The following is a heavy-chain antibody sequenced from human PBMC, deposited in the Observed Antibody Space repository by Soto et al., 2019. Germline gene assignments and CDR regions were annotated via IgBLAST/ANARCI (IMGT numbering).Heavy chain of an antibody. D-gene: IGHD2-2*01. V-gene: IGHV3-23*01. CDR1: GFTFSSYA. J-gene: IGHJ4*02. Sequence: EVQLLESGGGLVQPGGSLRLSCAASGFTFSSYAMSWVRQPPGQGLQWVSTIAGNDAGADFAESVRGRFTISRDNSKNTLYLQMDSLRGEDTVIYYCAKDSLSSSTWHLYHFDHWGQGTLVTVSS. CDR2: IAGNDAGA. CDR3: AKDSLSSSTWHLYHFDH.